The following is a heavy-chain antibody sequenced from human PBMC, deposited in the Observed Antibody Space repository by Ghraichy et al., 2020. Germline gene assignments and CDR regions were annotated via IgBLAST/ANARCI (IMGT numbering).Heavy chain of an antibody. Sequence: SETLSLTCAVYGGSFSGYYWSWIRQPPGKGLEWIGEINHSGSTNYNPSLKSRVTISVDTSKNQFSLKLSSVTAADTAVYYCARSPPRGYYYVGGWGYFDYWGQGTLVTVSS. CDR1: GGSFSGYY. D-gene: IGHD3-22*01. V-gene: IGHV4-34*01. CDR2: INHSGST. CDR3: ARSPPRGYYYVGGWGYFDY. J-gene: IGHJ4*02.